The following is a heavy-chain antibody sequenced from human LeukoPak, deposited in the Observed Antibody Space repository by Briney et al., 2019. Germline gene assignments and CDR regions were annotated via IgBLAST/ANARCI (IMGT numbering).Heavy chain of an antibody. Sequence: SETLSLTCAVYGGSFSGYYWSWIRQPPGKGLEWIGEINHSGSTNCNPSLKSRVTISVDTSKNQFSLKLSSVTAADTAVYYCASVYSSGWYRYYYGMDVWGQGTTVTVSS. J-gene: IGHJ6*02. CDR3: ASVYSSGWYRYYYGMDV. D-gene: IGHD6-19*01. CDR2: INHSGST. V-gene: IGHV4-34*01. CDR1: GGSFSGYY.